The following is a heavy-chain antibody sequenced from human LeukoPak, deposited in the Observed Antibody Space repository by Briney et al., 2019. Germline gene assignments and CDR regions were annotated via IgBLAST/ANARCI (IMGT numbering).Heavy chain of an antibody. D-gene: IGHD3-3*01. V-gene: IGHV1-69*04. Sequence: SVKVSCKASGGTFSSYAISWVRQAPGQGLEWMGRIIPILGIANYAQKFQGRVTMTRNTSISTAYMELSSLRSEDTAVYYCARVEWENDYWGQGTLVTVSS. CDR1: GGTFSSYA. J-gene: IGHJ4*02. CDR3: ARVEWENDY. CDR2: IIPILGIA.